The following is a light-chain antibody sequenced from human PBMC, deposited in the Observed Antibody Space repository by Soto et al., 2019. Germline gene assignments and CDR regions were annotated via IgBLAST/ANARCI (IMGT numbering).Light chain of an antibody. CDR3: NSYTGTSARYA. Sequence: QSVLTQPASVSGSPGQSITISCTGTSSDVGRYNYVSWYQQYPGRAPKLIIFDVTNRPSGVSPRFSGSKSGNTASLTISGLQAADEADYYCNSYTGTSARYAFGTGTKVT. CDR1: SSDVGRYNY. J-gene: IGLJ1*01. CDR2: DVT. V-gene: IGLV2-14*03.